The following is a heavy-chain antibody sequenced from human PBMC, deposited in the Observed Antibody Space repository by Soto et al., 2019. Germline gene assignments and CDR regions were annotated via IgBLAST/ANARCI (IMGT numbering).Heavy chain of an antibody. V-gene: IGHV6-1*01. D-gene: IGHD4-4*01. CDR3: ATDRGGYSNYAGRPTYYYYGMDV. J-gene: IGHJ6*02. Sequence: PSQTLSLTCAISGDSVSSNSAAWNWIRQSPSRGLEWLGKTYYRSKWYNEYAESVKSRITINPDTSKNQFSLQLNSVTPEDTAVYYCATDRGGYSNYAGRPTYYYYGMDVWGQGTTVTVSS. CDR1: GDSVSSNSAA. CDR2: TYYRSKWYN.